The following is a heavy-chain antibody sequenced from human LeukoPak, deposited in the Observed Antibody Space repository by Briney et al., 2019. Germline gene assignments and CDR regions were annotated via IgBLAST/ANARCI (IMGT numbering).Heavy chain of an antibody. CDR2: INHNGNVN. Sequence: PGGSLRLSYAASGFTFSSYWMNWARQAPGKGLEWVASINHNGNVNYYVDSVKGRFTISRDNAKTSLYLQMSNLRAEDTAVYFCARGGGLDVWGQGATVTVSS. CDR3: ARGGGLDV. V-gene: IGHV3-7*03. D-gene: IGHD3-16*01. J-gene: IGHJ6*02. CDR1: GFTFSSYW.